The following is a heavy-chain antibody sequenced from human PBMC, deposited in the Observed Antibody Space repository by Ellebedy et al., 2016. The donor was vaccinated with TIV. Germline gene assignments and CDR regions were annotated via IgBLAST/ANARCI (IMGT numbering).Heavy chain of an antibody. D-gene: IGHD1-26*01. Sequence: AASVKVSCKASGGTFSSYAISWVRQAPGQGLEWMGRIIPILGIANYAQKFQGRVTITADKSTSTAYMELSSLRSEDTAVYYCARVVGATGVIDYWGQGTLVTVSS. V-gene: IGHV1-69*04. J-gene: IGHJ4*02. CDR3: ARVVGATGVIDY. CDR1: GGTFSSYA. CDR2: IIPILGIA.